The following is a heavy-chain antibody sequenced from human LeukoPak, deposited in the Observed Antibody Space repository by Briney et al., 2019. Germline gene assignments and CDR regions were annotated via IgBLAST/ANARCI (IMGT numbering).Heavy chain of an antibody. D-gene: IGHD3-10*01. CDR2: ISSSSSYI. CDR3: ARRGKNYYGSGTYY. V-gene: IGHV3-21*01. J-gene: IGHJ4*02. Sequence: GGSLRLSCAASGFTFSTYAMNWVGQVPGKGLEWVSSISSSSSYIYYADSVKGRFTISRDNAKNSLYLQMNSLRAEDTAVYYCARRGKNYYGSGTYYWGQGTLVTVSS. CDR1: GFTFSTYA.